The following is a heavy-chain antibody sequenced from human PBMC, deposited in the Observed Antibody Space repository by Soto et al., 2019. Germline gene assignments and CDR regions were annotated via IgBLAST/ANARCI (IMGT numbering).Heavy chain of an antibody. J-gene: IGHJ4*02. CDR3: VRDGSGGWHFDS. D-gene: IGHD6-19*01. Sequence: GGSLRLSCAASGFTFSNYALIWVRQAPGKGLKWVAVISHTGGGTYYTDSVKGRFIVSRDNSKNAVYLQMNSLRVEDTAVYYCVRDGSGGWHFDSWGQGTLVTGS. CDR2: ISHTGGGT. CDR1: GFTFSNYA. V-gene: IGHV3-23*01.